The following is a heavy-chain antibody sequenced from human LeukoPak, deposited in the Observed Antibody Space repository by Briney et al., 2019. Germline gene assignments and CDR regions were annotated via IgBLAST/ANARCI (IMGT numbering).Heavy chain of an antibody. J-gene: IGHJ4*02. V-gene: IGHV4-59*08. D-gene: IGHD6-19*01. CDR3: ARWYSSGWAFDY. CDR2: IHYSGST. CDR1: GGTISSYY. Sequence: SETLSLTCTVSGGTISSYYWNWIRQPPGKGLEWIGYIHYSGSTKYSPSLKSRVTISVDTSKNQFSLKLSSVTAADTAVYYCARWYSSGWAFDYWGQGTLVTVSS.